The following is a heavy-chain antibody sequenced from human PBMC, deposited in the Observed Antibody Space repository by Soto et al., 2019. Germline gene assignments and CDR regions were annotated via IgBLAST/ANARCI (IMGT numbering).Heavy chain of an antibody. CDR2: IWFDGSNV. D-gene: IGHD3-22*01. CDR3: ASDATSYYYDSETNQLPSDY. Sequence: QVQLVESGGGVVQPGRSLRISCAASGFTFRAYGMHWVRQAPGKGLEWVALIWFDGSNVYYADSVKGRFTISRDNSNNTLFLQMNSLRAEDTAVYFCASDATSYYYDSETNQLPSDYWGQGTLVTVSS. V-gene: IGHV3-33*01. J-gene: IGHJ4*02. CDR1: GFTFRAYG.